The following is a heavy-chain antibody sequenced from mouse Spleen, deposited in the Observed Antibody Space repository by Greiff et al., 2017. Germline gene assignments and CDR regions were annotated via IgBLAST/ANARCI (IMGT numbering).Heavy chain of an antibody. CDR1: ASPFPSIG. CDR3: ASPYYDYSYWYFDV. D-gene: IGHD2-4*01. Sequence: QVQLQRSGAELAGPGASVNLSGRASASPFPSIGLTGVKQKTGQGLEWIGEIYPRSGNTYYNEKFKGKATLTADKSSSTAYMELRSLTSEDSAVYFCASPYYDYSYWYFDVWGAGTTVTVSS. V-gene: IGHV1-81*01. CDR2: IYPRSGNT. J-gene: IGHJ1*01.